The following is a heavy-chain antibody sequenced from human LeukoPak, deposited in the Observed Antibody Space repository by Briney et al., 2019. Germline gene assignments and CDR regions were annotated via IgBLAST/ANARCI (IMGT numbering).Heavy chain of an antibody. CDR2: ISTTSTYI. CDR3: ARDRGFGELLYTRGPDY. J-gene: IGHJ4*02. Sequence: GGSLRLSCAASGFTFTSYNMNWDRQAPGKGLEWVSSISTTSTYIYYADSVKGRFTISRDNAKNSLFLQLDSLRAEDTAVYYCARDRGFGELLYTRGPDYWGQGTLVSVSS. V-gene: IGHV3-21*01. CDR1: GFTFTSYN. D-gene: IGHD3-10*01.